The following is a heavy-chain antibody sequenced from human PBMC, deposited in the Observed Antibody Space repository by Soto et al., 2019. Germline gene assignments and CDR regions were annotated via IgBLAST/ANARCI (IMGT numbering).Heavy chain of an antibody. CDR3: ARLIVGATTNAFDI. D-gene: IGHD1-26*01. V-gene: IGHV1-69*02. CDR2: IIPILGIA. CDR1: GGTFSSYT. J-gene: IGHJ3*02. Sequence: QVQLVQSGAEVKKPGSSVKVSCKASGGTFSSYTISWVRQAPGQGPEWMGRIIPILGIANYAQKFQGRVTITADKSTSTAYMELSSLRSEDTAVYYCARLIVGATTNAFDIWGQGTMVTVSS.